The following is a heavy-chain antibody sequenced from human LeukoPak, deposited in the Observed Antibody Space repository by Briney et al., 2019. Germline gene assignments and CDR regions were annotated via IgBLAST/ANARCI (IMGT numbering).Heavy chain of an antibody. V-gene: IGHV3-72*01. CDR2: IRNKPNSYTT. CDR3: TRVPRRGSGYYYGMDV. Sequence: PGGSLRLSCAASGFTFSGPYMDWVRQAPGKGLEWVGRIRNKPNSYTTEYAASVKGRFTISRDDSMNSLYLQMYSLKSEDTAVYYCTRVPRRGSGYYYGMDVWGQGTTVTVSS. J-gene: IGHJ6*02. CDR1: GFTFSGPY.